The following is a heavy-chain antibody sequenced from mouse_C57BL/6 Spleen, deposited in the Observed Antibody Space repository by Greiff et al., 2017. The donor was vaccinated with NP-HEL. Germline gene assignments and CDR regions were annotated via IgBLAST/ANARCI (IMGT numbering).Heavy chain of an antibody. CDR3: AREADNDWLLRSYAMDY. V-gene: IGHV5-4*01. J-gene: IGHJ4*01. CDR2: ISDGGSYT. D-gene: IGHD2-3*01. CDR1: GFTFSSYA. Sequence: DVKLVESGGGLVKPGGSLKLSCAASGFTFSSYAMSWVRQTPEKRLEWVATISDGGSYTYYPDNVKGRFTISRDNAKNNLYLQMSHLKSEDTAMYYCAREADNDWLLRSYAMDYWGQGTSVTVSS.